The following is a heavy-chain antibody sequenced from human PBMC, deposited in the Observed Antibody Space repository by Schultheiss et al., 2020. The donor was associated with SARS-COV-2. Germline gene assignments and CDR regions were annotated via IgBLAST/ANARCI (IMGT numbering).Heavy chain of an antibody. CDR1: GYTFTGYY. D-gene: IGHD5-12*01. Sequence: SVKVSCKASGYTFTGYYMHWVRQAPGQGLEWMGWIIPIFGTANYAQKFQGRVTITADKSTSTAYMELSSLRSEDTAVYYCASLAYDDAFDIWGQGTMVTVSS. CDR2: IIPIFGTA. V-gene: IGHV1-69*06. J-gene: IGHJ3*02. CDR3: ASLAYDDAFDI.